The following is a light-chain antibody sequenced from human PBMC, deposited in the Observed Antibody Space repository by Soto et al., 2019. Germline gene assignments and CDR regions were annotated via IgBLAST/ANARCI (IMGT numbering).Light chain of an antibody. Sequence: DIQMNKPPSSVSASFGYRFTISFRASQGISSWLAWYQQKPGKAPKLLIYAASSLQSGVPSRFSGSGSGTDFTLTISSLQPEDFATYYCQQANSFPLTFGGGTKVDIK. CDR1: QGISSW. CDR3: QQANSFPLT. J-gene: IGKJ4*01. V-gene: IGKV1-12*01. CDR2: AAS.